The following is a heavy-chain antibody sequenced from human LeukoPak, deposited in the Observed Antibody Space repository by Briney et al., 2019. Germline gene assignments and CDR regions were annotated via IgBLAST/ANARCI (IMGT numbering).Heavy chain of an antibody. CDR2: ISGSGSST. CDR3: AKDSRGSGSGWYV. J-gene: IGHJ4*02. D-gene: IGHD6-19*01. V-gene: IGHV3-23*01. Sequence: GGSLRLSCAASGFTFSSYAMSWVRQAPGKGLEWVSAISGSGSSTYYADSVKGRFTISRDNSKNTLYLQMNSLRAEDTAVYYCAKDSRGSGSGWYVWGQGTLVTVSS. CDR1: GFTFSSYA.